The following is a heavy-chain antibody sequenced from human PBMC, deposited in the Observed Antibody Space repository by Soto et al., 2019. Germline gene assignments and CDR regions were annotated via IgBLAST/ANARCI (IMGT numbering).Heavy chain of an antibody. V-gene: IGHV3-15*01. Sequence: EVQMVESGGGLVKPGGSLRLSCAGSGFTFNNAWMSWVRQAPGKGLEWVGRIKSKSDGGARDYAAPVKGRFTISRDDSRNTLYRQMNSLKIEDTAVYYCTTVGWGLRNPDDKWGQGTLVTVSS. CDR1: GFTFNNAW. J-gene: IGHJ4*02. D-gene: IGHD4-17*01. CDR3: TTVGWGLRNPDDK. CDR2: IKSKSDGGAR.